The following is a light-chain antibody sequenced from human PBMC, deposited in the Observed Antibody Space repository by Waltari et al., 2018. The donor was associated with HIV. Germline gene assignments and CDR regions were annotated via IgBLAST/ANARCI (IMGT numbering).Light chain of an antibody. V-gene: IGKV1-5*03. CDR1: QGVSDW. CDR3: QQYQSYLT. CDR2: RAS. J-gene: IGKJ2*01. Sequence: DIQLTQSPSTLSASIGDKVTITCRASQGVSDWLAWYQHKPGKAPKLLVYRASALQVGVPSMFSGSGSGTEFTLTINSLQPDDFATYYCQQYQSYLTFGQGTKLEMK.